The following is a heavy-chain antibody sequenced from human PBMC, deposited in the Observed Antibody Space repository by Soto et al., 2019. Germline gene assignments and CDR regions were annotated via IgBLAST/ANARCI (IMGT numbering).Heavy chain of an antibody. CDR2: INHSGST. D-gene: IGHD2-21*02. CDR3: ASFERHGSLGGDLSDY. J-gene: IGHJ4*02. V-gene: IGHV4-34*01. Sequence: QVQLQQWGAGLLKPSETLSLTCAVYGGSFSGYYWSWIRQPPGKGLEWIGEINHSGSTNYNPSLKSRVTISVDTSKNQFSLKLSSVTAADTAVYYCASFERHGSLGGDLSDYWGQGTLVTVSS. CDR1: GGSFSGYY.